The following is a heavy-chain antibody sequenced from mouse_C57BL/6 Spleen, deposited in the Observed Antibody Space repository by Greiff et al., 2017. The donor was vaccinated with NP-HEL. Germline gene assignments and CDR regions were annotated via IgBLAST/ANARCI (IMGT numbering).Heavy chain of an antibody. CDR2: IWTGGGT. J-gene: IGHJ1*03. D-gene: IGHD1-1*01. CDR1: GFSLTSYA. Sequence: QVQLKQSGPGLVAPSQSLSITCTVSGFSLTSYAISWVRQPPGKGLEWLGVIWTGGGTNYNSALKSRLSISKDNSKSQVFLKMNSLQTDDTARYYCARNYGGSSHWYFDVWGTGTTVTVSS. CDR3: ARNYGGSSHWYFDV. V-gene: IGHV2-9-1*01.